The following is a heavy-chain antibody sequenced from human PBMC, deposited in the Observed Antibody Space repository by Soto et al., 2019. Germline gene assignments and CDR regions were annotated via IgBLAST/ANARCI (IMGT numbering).Heavy chain of an antibody. Sequence: QVQLVESGGGVVQPGRSLRLSCAASGFTFSSYGMHWVRQAPGKGLEWXXXISYDESNKYYADPVKGRFTISRDNSKNTLYXXMNSLXAXDAXXYYXAKXIAAVGTPPYFYYYGMDVWGQGTTVTVSS. V-gene: IGHV3-30*18. J-gene: IGHJ6*02. CDR2: ISYDESNK. CDR3: AKXIAAVGTPPYFYYYGMDV. D-gene: IGHD6-13*01. CDR1: GFTFSSYG.